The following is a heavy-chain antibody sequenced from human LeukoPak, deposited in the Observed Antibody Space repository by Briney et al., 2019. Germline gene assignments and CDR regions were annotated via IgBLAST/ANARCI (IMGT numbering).Heavy chain of an antibody. Sequence: PGGSLRLSCAASGFTFTKYWMTWVRQAPGKGLEWVGNIKQDGSDKNYMDSVKGRFTISRDNAKNSLYLQMNSLRAEDMALYYCAKAGRRYSKSWPDVFDIWGQGTMVTVSS. CDR1: GFTFTKYW. CDR2: IKQDGSDK. D-gene: IGHD6-13*01. CDR3: AKAGRRYSKSWPDVFDI. V-gene: IGHV3-7*03. J-gene: IGHJ3*02.